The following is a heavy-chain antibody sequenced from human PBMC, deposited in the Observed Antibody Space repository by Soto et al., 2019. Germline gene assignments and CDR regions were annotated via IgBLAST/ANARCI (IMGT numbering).Heavy chain of an antibody. J-gene: IGHJ6*02. CDR2: IYPGDSDT. V-gene: IGHV5-51*01. CDR1: GYSFTSYW. CDR3: ARDYYDFWSGYPSNYGMDV. Sequence: GESLKISCKGSGYSFTSYWIGWVRQMPGKGLEWMGIIYPGDSDTRYSPSFQGQVTISADKSISTAYLQWSSLKASDTAMYYCARDYYDFWSGYPSNYGMDVWGQGTTVTVSS. D-gene: IGHD3-3*01.